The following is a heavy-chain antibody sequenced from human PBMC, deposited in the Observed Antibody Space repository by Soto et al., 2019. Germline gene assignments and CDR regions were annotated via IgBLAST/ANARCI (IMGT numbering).Heavy chain of an antibody. CDR1: GYSFTSYW. Sequence: GESLKISCKGSGYSFTSYWISWVRQMPGKGLEWMGRIDPSDSYTNYSPSFQGHVTISADKSISTAYLQWSSLKASDTAMYYCARLRLVVVPAATHGMDVSGQGPTVTVYS. CDR3: ARLRLVVVPAATHGMDV. J-gene: IGHJ6*02. D-gene: IGHD2-2*01. V-gene: IGHV5-10-1*01. CDR2: IDPSDSYT.